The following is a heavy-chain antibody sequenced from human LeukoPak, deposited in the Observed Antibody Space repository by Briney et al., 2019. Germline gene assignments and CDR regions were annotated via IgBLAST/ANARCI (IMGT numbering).Heavy chain of an antibody. J-gene: IGHJ4*02. CDR2: ISGSGGST. CDR3: ARVAMSDSSGYCDY. V-gene: IGHV3-23*01. CDR1: GFTFSSYA. Sequence: PGGSLRLSCAASGFTFSSYAMSWVRQAPGKGLEWVSAISGSGGSTYYADSVKGRFTISRDNSKNTLYLQMNSLRDEDTAVYYCARVAMSDSSGYCDYWGQGTLVTVSS. D-gene: IGHD3-22*01.